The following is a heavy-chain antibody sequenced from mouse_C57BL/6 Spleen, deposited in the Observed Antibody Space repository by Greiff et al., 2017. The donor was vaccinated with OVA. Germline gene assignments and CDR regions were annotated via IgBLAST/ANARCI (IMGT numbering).Heavy chain of an antibody. Sequence: EVQGVESGGGLVQPGGSMKLSCVASGFTFSNYWMNWVRQSPEKGLEWVAQIRLKSDNYATHYAESVKGRFTISRDDYKSIVYLQMNNLRAEDTGIYFCTGSGHWYFDVWGTGTTVTVSS. V-gene: IGHV6-3*01. CDR1: GFTFSNYW. J-gene: IGHJ1*03. D-gene: IGHD3-1*01. CDR3: TGSGHWYFDV. CDR2: IRLKSDNYAT.